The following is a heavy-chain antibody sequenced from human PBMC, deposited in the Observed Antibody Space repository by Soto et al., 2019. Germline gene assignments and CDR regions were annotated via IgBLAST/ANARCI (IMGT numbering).Heavy chain of an antibody. Sequence: QVQLVESGRGVVQPGRSLRLSCAASGFTFSSYGMHWVRQAPGKGLEWVAFISYDGNKKKYGDSVKGRFTISRDNSKNTLYLQMNSLRAADTAVYYCAKEATYYISGSGMDVWGQGTTVTVSS. V-gene: IGHV3-30*18. J-gene: IGHJ6*02. CDR1: GFTFSSYG. CDR3: AKEATYYISGSGMDV. CDR2: ISYDGNKK. D-gene: IGHD3-10*01.